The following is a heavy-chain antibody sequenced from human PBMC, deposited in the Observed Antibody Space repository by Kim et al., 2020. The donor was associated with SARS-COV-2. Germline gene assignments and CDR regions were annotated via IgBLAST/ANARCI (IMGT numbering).Heavy chain of an antibody. D-gene: IGHD1-26*01. V-gene: IGHV4-39*07. CDR3: ACNVGSTPDYYFDY. Sequence: YRPSLKSRLTISGDTSKNQFSLNMRSVTAADTAVYYCACNVGSTPDYYFDYWGRGALVTVSS. J-gene: IGHJ4*02.